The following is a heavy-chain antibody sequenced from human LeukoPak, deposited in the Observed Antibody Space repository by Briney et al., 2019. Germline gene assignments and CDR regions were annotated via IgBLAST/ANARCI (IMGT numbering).Heavy chain of an antibody. CDR3: AKDPTLRDYGDVLDP. V-gene: IGHV3-30*02. Sequence: GGSLRLSCAASGFTFSSYGMHWVRQAPGKGLEWVAFIRYDGSNKYYADCVKGRFTISRDNSKNTLYLQMNSLRAEDTAVYYCAKDPTLRDYGDVLDPWGQGTLVTVSS. J-gene: IGHJ5*02. D-gene: IGHD4-17*01. CDR2: IRYDGSNK. CDR1: GFTFSSYG.